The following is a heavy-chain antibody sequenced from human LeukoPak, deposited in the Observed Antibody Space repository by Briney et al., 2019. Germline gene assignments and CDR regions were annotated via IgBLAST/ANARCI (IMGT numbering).Heavy chain of an antibody. CDR3: ARSDYGDGYIDYFDY. J-gene: IGHJ4*02. D-gene: IGHD5-24*01. CDR2: IYYSGST. CDR1: GGSISSYY. Sequence: PSETLSLTCTVSGGSISSYYWSWIRQPPGKGLEWIGYIYYSGSTNYNPSLKSRVTISVDTSKNQFSLKLSSVTAADTAVYYCARSDYGDGYIDYFDYWGQGTLVTVSS. V-gene: IGHV4-59*01.